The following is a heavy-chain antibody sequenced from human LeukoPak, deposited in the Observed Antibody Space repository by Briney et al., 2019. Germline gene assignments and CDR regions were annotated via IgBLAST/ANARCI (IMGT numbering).Heavy chain of an antibody. CDR3: ARDRCSSTSCFFDY. V-gene: IGHV4-59*01. D-gene: IGHD2-2*01. Sequence: SETLSLTCTVSGGSISSYYWSWIRQPPGKGLEWIGYIYYSGSTNYNPSLKSRVTISVDTSKNQFSLKLSSVTAADTAVYYCARDRCSSTSCFFDYWGQGTLVTVSP. J-gene: IGHJ4*02. CDR1: GGSISSYY. CDR2: IYYSGST.